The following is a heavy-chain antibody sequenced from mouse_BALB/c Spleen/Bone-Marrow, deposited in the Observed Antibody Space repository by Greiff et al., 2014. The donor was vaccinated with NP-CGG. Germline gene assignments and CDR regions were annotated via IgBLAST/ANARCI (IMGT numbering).Heavy chain of an antibody. D-gene: IGHD1-1*01. Sequence: VKLQESGPELVRPGVSVKISCKGSGYTFTDYAMHWVKQSHAKSLEWIGVISTYSGNTNYNQKFKGKATVTVDKSSSTAYMELARLTSEDSDIYYCARSGWGSSLFAYWGQGTLVTVSA. CDR3: ARSGWGSSLFAY. CDR2: ISTYSGNT. J-gene: IGHJ3*01. CDR1: GYTFTDYA. V-gene: IGHV1-67*01.